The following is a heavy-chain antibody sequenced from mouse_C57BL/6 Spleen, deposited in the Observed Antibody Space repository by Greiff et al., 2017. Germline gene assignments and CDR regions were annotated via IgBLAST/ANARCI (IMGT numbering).Heavy chain of an antibody. CDR2: IWSGGST. V-gene: IGHV2-2*01. D-gene: IGHD1-1*01. CDR1: GFSLTSYG. Sequence: QVQLKESGPGLVQPSQSLSITCTVSGFSLTSYGVHWVRQSPGKGLEWLGVIWSGGSTDYTAAFISRLSISKDNSKSQVFFKMNSLQADDTAIYYCARDYYGSSYGVRYFDYWGQGTTLTVSS. CDR3: ARDYYGSSYGVRYFDY. J-gene: IGHJ2*01.